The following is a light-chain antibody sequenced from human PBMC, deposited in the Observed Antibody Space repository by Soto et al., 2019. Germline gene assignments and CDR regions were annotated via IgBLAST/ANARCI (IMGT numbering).Light chain of an antibody. CDR3: CSYAGSSTLVV. CDR1: SSDVGSYNI. J-gene: IGLJ2*01. Sequence: QSVLTQPASVSGSPGQSITISCTGTSSDVGSYNIVSWYQQHPGKAPKLMIYEGSKRPSGVSNRFPGSKSGNTASLAISGLQAEDEADDYCCSYAGSSTLVVFGGGTKVTVL. CDR2: EGS. V-gene: IGLV2-23*01.